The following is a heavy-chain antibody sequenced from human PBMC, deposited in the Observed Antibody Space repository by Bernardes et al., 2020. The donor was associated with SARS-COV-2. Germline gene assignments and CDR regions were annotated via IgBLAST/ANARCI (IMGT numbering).Heavy chain of an antibody. V-gene: IGHV1-69*02. CDR1: GGTFNSDN. J-gene: IGHJ3*02. D-gene: IGHD1-26*01. CDR3: ARGGIVGATGAFDI. CDR2: IVPILGIL. Sequence: SVKVSCMASGGTFNSDNVSWVRQAPGQGLEWMGSIVPILGILNHVQKFQGRVTITADKFTSTVYMELGSLRFEDTAVYYCARGGIVGATGAFDIWGQGTLVTASS.